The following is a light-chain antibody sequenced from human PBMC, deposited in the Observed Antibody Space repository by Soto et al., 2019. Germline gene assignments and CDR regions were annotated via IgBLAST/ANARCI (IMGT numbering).Light chain of an antibody. Sequence: DIQMTQSPSSVSASVGDRVTISCRASEDINSRLAWYQQKPGNAPKLLIYAALILQSGVPSRFSGYGSGTDFTLSISSLQPEDFATYYCQQASSCPITFGQGTRLEIK. CDR2: AAL. CDR3: QQASSCPIT. V-gene: IGKV1-12*01. CDR1: EDINSR. J-gene: IGKJ5*01.